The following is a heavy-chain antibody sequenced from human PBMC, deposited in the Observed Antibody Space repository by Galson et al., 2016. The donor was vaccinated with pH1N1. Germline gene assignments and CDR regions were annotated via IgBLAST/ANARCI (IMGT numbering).Heavy chain of an antibody. CDR2: ISGSGMST. J-gene: IGHJ4*02. D-gene: IGHD4-11*01. CDR3: ARDHQQSLDY. V-gene: IGHV3-23*01. CDR1: ELTFSTYT. Sequence: SLRLSCAVSELTFSTYTMSWVRQAPGKGLEWVSAISGSGMSTYYADSVKGRFTISRDNSKNTLYLQMNSLRAEDTAIYYCARDHQQSLDYWGQGTLVTVSS.